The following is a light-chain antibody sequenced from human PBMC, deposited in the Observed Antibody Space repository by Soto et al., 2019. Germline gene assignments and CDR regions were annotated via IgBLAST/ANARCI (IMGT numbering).Light chain of an antibody. J-gene: IGKJ1*01. CDR3: QQDDNWPQT. CDR2: GAS. Sequence: EIVLTQSPGALSVYPWERATLSCMTSQSVSSSLAWYQQKPGQAPRLLIYGASTRATGIPARFSGSGSGTEFTLTISSLQSEDLAVYYCQQDDNWPQTFGQGTKV. CDR1: QSVSSS. V-gene: IGKV3-15*01.